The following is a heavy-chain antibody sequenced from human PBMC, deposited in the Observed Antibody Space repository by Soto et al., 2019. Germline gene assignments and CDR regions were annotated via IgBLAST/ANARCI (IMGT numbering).Heavy chain of an antibody. CDR2: ISYDGSNK. CDR1: GFTFSSYA. CDR3: AREFYSHAFDI. D-gene: IGHD2-21*01. V-gene: IGHV3-30-3*01. Sequence: GGSLRLSCAASGFTFSSYAMHWVRQAPGKGLEWVAVISYDGSNKYYADSVKGRFTISRDNSKNTLYLQMNSLRAEDTAVYYCAREFYSHAFDIWGQGTMVTVSS. J-gene: IGHJ3*02.